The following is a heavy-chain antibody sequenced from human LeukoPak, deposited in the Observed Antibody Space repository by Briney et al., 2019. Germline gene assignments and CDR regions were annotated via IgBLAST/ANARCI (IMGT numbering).Heavy chain of an antibody. Sequence: GRSLRLSCAASGFTFDDYAMHWVRQAPGKGLEWVSGISWNSGSIGYADSVKGRFTISRDNAKNSLYLQMNSLRAEDTALYYCARNYYGSGSFYVHNWGQGTLVTVSS. J-gene: IGHJ4*02. V-gene: IGHV3-9*01. CDR3: ARNYYGSGSFYVHN. CDR2: ISWNSGSI. CDR1: GFTFDDYA. D-gene: IGHD3-10*01.